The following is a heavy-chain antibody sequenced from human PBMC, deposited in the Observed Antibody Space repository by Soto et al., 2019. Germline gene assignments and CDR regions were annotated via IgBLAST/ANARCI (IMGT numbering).Heavy chain of an antibody. V-gene: IGHV1-3*01. Sequence: GASVKVSCKASGYTFTSYAMHWVRQAPGQRLEWMGWINAGNGNTKYSQKFQGRVTITRDTSASTAHMELSSLRSEDTAVYYCARAVAVPADFDYWGQGTLVTVSS. CDR1: GYTFTSYA. CDR2: INAGNGNT. J-gene: IGHJ4*02. D-gene: IGHD6-19*01. CDR3: ARAVAVPADFDY.